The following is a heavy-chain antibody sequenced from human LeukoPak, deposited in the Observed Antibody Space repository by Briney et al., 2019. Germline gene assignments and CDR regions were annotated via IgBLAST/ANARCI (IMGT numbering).Heavy chain of an antibody. J-gene: IGHJ5*02. CDR3: ARRPYSSSWYRTPNWFDP. D-gene: IGHD6-13*01. CDR1: GGSFSGYY. CDR2: INHSGST. Sequence: SETLSLTCAVYGGSFSGYYWSWIRQPPGKGLEWIGEINHSGSTNYNPSLKSRVTISVDTSKNQFSLKLSSVTAADTAVYYCARRPYSSSWYRTPNWFDPWGQGTLVAVSS. V-gene: IGHV4-34*01.